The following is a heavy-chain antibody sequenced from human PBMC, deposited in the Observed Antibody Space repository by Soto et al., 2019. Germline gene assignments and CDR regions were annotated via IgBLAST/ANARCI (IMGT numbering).Heavy chain of an antibody. Sequence: SETLSLTCTVSGGSISSSSYYWGWIRQPPGKGLEWIGSIYYSGSTYYNPSLKSRVTISVDTSKNQFSLKLSSVTAADTAVYYCARLEQQLEIYYYYYYGMDVWGQGTTVTVSS. J-gene: IGHJ6*02. CDR3: ARLEQQLEIYYYYYYGMDV. CDR1: GGSISSSSYY. D-gene: IGHD6-13*01. CDR2: IYYSGST. V-gene: IGHV4-39*01.